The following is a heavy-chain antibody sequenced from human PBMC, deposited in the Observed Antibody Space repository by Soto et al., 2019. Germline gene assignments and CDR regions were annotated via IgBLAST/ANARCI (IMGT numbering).Heavy chain of an antibody. CDR2: ISSNGGST. D-gene: IGHD3-10*01. CDR1: GFTFSNYA. J-gene: IGHJ4*02. Sequence: GGSLRLSCAASGFTFSNYAMNWVRQAPGKGLEYVSAISSNGGSTYYANSVKGRFTISRDNSKNTLYLQMGSLRAEDMAVYYCARFGFTYYYDYWGQRTLVTVSS. CDR3: ARFGFTYYYDY. V-gene: IGHV3-64*01.